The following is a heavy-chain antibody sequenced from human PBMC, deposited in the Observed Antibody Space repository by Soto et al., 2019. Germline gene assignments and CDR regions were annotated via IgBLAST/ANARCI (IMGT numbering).Heavy chain of an antibody. CDR1: GFSLSGYG. J-gene: IGHJ5*02. V-gene: IGHV3-30*18. D-gene: IGHD6-13*01. Sequence: GGSLRLSCEVSGFSLSGYGMHWVRQTPGKGLEWVAVISYDGSNKYYADSVKGRFTISRDNSKNTLYLQMNSLRAEDTAVYYCANSSSWYAFDPWGQGTLVTVSS. CDR2: ISYDGSNK. CDR3: ANSSSWYAFDP.